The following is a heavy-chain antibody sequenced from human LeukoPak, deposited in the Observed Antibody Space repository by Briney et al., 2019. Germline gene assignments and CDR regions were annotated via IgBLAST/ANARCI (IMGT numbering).Heavy chain of an antibody. Sequence: GGTLRLSCAASGFTLRRYDMNWVRQAPGKGLEWVSTIVSGGNTYYADSVRGRFTISRDSSKNTLYLQMNSLRAEDAAVYYCAKAPVTSCRGAYCYPFDYWGQGTLVTVSS. J-gene: IGHJ4*02. CDR2: IVSGGNT. CDR3: AKAPVTSCRGAYCYPFDY. V-gene: IGHV3-23*01. CDR1: GFTLRRYD. D-gene: IGHD2-21*01.